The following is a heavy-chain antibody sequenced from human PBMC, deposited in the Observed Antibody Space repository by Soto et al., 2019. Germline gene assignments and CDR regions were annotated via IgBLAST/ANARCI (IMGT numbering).Heavy chain of an antibody. CDR1: GGFFSGDY. CDR3: ARGAGSSSTGFYYYYMYV. D-gene: IGHD6-6*01. V-gene: IGHV4-34*01. CDR2: INHSGST. J-gene: IGHJ6*03. Sequence: PSETLSLTCAVYGGFFSGDYWSWIRQPPGKGLEWIGEINHSGSTNYNPSLKSRVTISVDTSKNQFSLKLSSVTAADTAVYYCARGAGSSSTGFYYYYMYVWGKGTTVTVSS.